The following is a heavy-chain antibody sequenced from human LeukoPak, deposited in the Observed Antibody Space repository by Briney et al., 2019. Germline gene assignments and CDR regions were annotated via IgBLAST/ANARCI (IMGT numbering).Heavy chain of an antibody. D-gene: IGHD6-19*01. CDR1: GFTFSSYA. Sequence: GGSLRLSCAASGFTFSSYAMHRVRQAPGKGLEWVAVISYDGSNKYYADSVKGRFTISRDNSKNTLYLQMNSLRAEDTAVYYRARDQVASGWPHYWGQGTLVTVSS. V-gene: IGHV3-30*04. CDR3: ARDQVASGWPHY. J-gene: IGHJ4*02. CDR2: ISYDGSNK.